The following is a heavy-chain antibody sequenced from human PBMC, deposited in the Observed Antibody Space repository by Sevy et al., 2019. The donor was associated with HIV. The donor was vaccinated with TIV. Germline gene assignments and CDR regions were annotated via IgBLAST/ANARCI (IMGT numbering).Heavy chain of an antibody. V-gene: IGHV3-23*01. J-gene: IGHJ4*02. CDR2: VTGSGKYT. Sequence: GGSLRLSCAASGLTFDNYDFNWVRQAPGKGLEWVSRVTGSGKYTDYADFVKGRFTISRDNSKNTLYLQMNSLRAEDTAFYYRAKDQGRWGNFDYRGQGTLVTVSS. CDR3: AKDQGRWGNFDY. D-gene: IGHD7-27*01. CDR1: GLTFDNYD.